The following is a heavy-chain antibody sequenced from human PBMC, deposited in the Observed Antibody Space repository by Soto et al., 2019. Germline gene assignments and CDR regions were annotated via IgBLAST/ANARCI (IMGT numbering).Heavy chain of an antibody. CDR2: ISSGSSYI. Sequence: EVQLVESGGGLVKPGGSLRLSCAASGFNFSTYSMSWVRQAPGKGLEWVSSISSGSSYIYYADSVKGRFTISRDNAKNSLCRQMNTLRAEDTAVYYCVRERRSYRNYHDVNWFDPWGQGILVTVSS. CDR3: VRERRSYRNYHDVNWFDP. CDR1: GFNFSTYS. D-gene: IGHD4-4*01. J-gene: IGHJ5*02. V-gene: IGHV3-21*01.